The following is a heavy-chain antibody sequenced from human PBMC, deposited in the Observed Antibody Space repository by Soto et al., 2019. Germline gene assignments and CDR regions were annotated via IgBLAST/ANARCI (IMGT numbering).Heavy chain of an antibody. CDR2: IYHTGTT. V-gene: IGHV4-30-2*01. D-gene: IGHD6-13*01. CDR3: RRSSRYSTDV. Sequence: SETLSLTCTVSGGSINSGDYSWTWFRQPPGKGLEWIGYIYHTGTTYYNMSLKSRVTISVDRSKNQFSLKLSSVTAADTAVYYCRRSSRYSTDVWGQGTTVTVSS. CDR1: GGSINSGDYS. J-gene: IGHJ6*02.